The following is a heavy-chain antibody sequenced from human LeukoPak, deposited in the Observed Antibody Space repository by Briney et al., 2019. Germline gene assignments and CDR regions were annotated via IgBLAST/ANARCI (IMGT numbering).Heavy chain of an antibody. CDR3: AKDRQWLELAFDY. D-gene: IGHD6-19*01. J-gene: IGHJ4*02. V-gene: IGHV3-23*01. CDR1: GFTFSSYA. CDR2: ISGSGGST. Sequence: PGGSLRPSCAASGFTFSSYAMSWVRQALGKGLEWVSAISGSGGSTYYADSVKGRFTISRDNSKNTLYLQMNSLRAEDTAVYYCAKDRQWLELAFDYWGQGTLVTVSS.